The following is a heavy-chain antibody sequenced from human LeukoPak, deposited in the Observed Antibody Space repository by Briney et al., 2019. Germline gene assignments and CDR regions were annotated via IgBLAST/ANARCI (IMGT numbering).Heavy chain of an antibody. J-gene: IGHJ4*02. CDR3: AKAGIGVVGCFDY. V-gene: IGHV3-23*01. CDR1: GFTFSSYA. Sequence: GGSLRLSCAASGFTFSSYAMSWVRQAPGKGLEWVSTIRGSGGGTYYADSVKGRFTISRDNSKNTLYLQMNSLRDEDTALYYCAKAGIGVVGCFDYWGQGTLVTVSS. D-gene: IGHD6-19*01. CDR2: IRGSGGGT.